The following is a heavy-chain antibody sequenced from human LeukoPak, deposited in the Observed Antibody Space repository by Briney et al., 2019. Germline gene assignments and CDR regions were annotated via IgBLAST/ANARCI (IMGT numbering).Heavy chain of an antibody. Sequence: MSSETLSLTCTVSGGSISSGDYYWTWIRQPPGKGLEWIGYIYYSGSTNYNPSLKSRVTISVDTSKNQFSLKLSSVTAADTAVYYYTRGAGWLIDYWGQGILVTVSS. CDR1: GGSISSGDYY. CDR3: TRGAGWLIDY. CDR2: IYYSGST. J-gene: IGHJ4*02. D-gene: IGHD3-16*01. V-gene: IGHV4-61*08.